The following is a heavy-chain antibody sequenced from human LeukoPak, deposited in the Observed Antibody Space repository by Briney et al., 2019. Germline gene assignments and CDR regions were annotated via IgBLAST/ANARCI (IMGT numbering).Heavy chain of an antibody. V-gene: IGHV3-33*01. CDR1: GFTFSSYG. CDR2: IWYDGSNK. D-gene: IGHD3-16*02. J-gene: IGHJ3*02. Sequence: GGSLRLSCAASGFTFSSYGMHWVRQAPGKGLEWVAVIWYDGSNKYYADSVKGRFTISRDNSKNTLYLQMNSLRAEDTAVYYCARDSCYTSDAFDIWGQGTMVTVSS. CDR3: ARDSCYTSDAFDI.